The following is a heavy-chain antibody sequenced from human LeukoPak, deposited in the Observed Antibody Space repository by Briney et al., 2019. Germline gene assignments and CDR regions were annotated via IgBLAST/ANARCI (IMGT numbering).Heavy chain of an antibody. CDR2: ISYDGSK. J-gene: IGHJ4*02. D-gene: IGHD6-19*01. CDR1: GFTFSSYA. CDR3: AKASWVSDADAVL. V-gene: IGHV3-30*14. Sequence: GRSLRLSCAASGFTFSSYAMHWVRQAPGKGLGRVAVISYDGSKYYADSVKGRFTLSRDHSRNTVYLQLNSLTVEDTAVYYCAKASWVSDADAVLWGQGTLVTVSS.